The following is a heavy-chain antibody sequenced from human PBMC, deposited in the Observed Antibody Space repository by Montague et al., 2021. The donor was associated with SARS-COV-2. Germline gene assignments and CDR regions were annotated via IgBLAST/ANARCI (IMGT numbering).Heavy chain of an antibody. CDR3: ARDGHIAARPADYYGMDV. CDR1: GGSISTHF. Sequence: SETLSLTCTVSGGSISTHFWNWIRQPAGKGLEWIGRIYASGSTHYNPSLRSRLTMSVDTSKNQFSLRLTSVTAADTAVYYCARDGHIAARPADYYGMDVWGQGTTVTVSS. J-gene: IGHJ6*02. CDR2: IYASGST. D-gene: IGHD6-6*01. V-gene: IGHV4-4*07.